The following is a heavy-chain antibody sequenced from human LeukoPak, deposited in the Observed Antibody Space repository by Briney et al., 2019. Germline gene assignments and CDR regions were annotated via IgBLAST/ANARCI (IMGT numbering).Heavy chain of an antibody. V-gene: IGHV3-74*01. CDR3: ARGYHGVAESDMDV. CDR1: GFTFSSYW. Sequence: GGSLRLSCAASGFTFSSYWMHWVRQAPGKGLVWVSRINTDGSSTSYADSVKARFTISRDNAKNTLYLQMNSLRAEDTAVYYCARGYHGVAESDMDVWGKGTTVTVSS. D-gene: IGHD6-13*01. J-gene: IGHJ6*03. CDR2: INTDGSST.